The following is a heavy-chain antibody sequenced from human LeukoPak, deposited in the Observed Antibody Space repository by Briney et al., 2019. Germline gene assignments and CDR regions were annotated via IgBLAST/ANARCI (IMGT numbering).Heavy chain of an antibody. D-gene: IGHD1-1*01. CDR1: GFTFSSYE. CDR2: ISSSGSSI. Sequence: GGSLRLSCAASGFTFSSYEMNWVRQAPGKGLEWISYISSSGSSISYADSVKGRFTISRDNAKNTLYLQMNSPRAEDTAVYYCAKDERYNWNDGSGQHYYYYYMDVWGKGTTVTVSS. V-gene: IGHV3-48*03. CDR3: AKDERYNWNDGSGQHYYYYYMDV. J-gene: IGHJ6*03.